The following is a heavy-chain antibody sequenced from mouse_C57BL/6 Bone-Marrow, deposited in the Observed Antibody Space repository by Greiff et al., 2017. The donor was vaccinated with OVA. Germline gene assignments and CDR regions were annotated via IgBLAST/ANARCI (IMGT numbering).Heavy chain of an antibody. CDR1: GYSFTSYY. CDR2: IYPGSGNT. J-gene: IGHJ2*01. Sequence: LQESGPELVKPGASVKISCKASGYSFTSYYIHWVKQRPGQGLEWIGWIYPGSGNTKYNEKFKGKATLTADTSSSTAYMQLSSLTSEDSAVCYCAKRDSSGYGYWGQGTTLTVSS. CDR3: AKRDSSGYGY. D-gene: IGHD3-2*02. V-gene: IGHV1-66*01.